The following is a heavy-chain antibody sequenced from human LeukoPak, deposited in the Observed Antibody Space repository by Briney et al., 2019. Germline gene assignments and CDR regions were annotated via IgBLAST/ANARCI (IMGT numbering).Heavy chain of an antibody. CDR3: ARPRVGIAAADNWYFDL. D-gene: IGHD6-13*01. CDR1: GYSISSGYY. J-gene: IGHJ2*01. Sequence: PSETLSLTCAVSGYSISSGYYWGWIRQPPGKGLEWIGSIYHSGSTYYNPSLKSRVTISVDTSKNQFSLKLSSVTAADTAVYYCARPRVGIAAADNWYFDLWGRGTLVTVSS. CDR2: IYHSGST. V-gene: IGHV4-38-2*01.